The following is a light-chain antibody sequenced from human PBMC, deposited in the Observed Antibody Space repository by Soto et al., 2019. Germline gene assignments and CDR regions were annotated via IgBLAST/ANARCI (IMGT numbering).Light chain of an antibody. J-gene: IGKJ5*01. CDR2: AAS. Sequence: DIQMTQSPSSLSASVGDRVTSTCRASQSISSYLNWYQQKPGKAPKLLIYAASNLQSWVPSTFSASGSGTDFTLTISSLQPEDFATYFCQQSYSSPHTFGQGTRLEIK. CDR3: QQSYSSPHT. CDR1: QSISSY. V-gene: IGKV1-39*01.